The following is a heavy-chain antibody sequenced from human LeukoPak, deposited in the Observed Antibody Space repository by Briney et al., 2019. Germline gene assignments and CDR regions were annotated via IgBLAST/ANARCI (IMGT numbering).Heavy chain of an antibody. CDR1: GFTFSSYA. CDR3: AKAYHKRTWTRRGTSHYFDY. V-gene: IGHV3-23*01. D-gene: IGHD2-2*01. Sequence: WSLRLSCAASGFTFSSYAMRWVRQAPGKGLEWVSAISGSGGSTYYADSVKGRFTISRDNSKNTLYLQMNSLRAEDTAVYYCAKAYHKRTWTRRGTSHYFDYWGQGTLVTVSS. CDR2: ISGSGGST. J-gene: IGHJ4*02.